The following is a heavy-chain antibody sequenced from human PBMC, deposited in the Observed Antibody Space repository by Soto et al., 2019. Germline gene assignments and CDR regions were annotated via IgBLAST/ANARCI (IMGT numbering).Heavy chain of an antibody. CDR2: ISSSSSYT. J-gene: IGHJ3*02. D-gene: IGHD2-2*01. V-gene: IGHV3-11*06. CDR3: ARGYCSSTSCYWDAFDI. Sequence: QVQLVESGGGLVKPGGSLRLSCAASGFTFSDYYMSWIRQAPGKGLEWVSYISSSSSYTNYADSVKGRFTISRDNAKNSLYLQVNSLRAEDTAVYYCARGYCSSTSCYWDAFDIWGQGTMVTVSS. CDR1: GFTFSDYY.